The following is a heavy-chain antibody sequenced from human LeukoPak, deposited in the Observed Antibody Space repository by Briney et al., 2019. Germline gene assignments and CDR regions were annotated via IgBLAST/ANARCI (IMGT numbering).Heavy chain of an antibody. J-gene: IGHJ3*01. CDR2: MSYDGSDE. CDR3: ARDSFGVDF. V-gene: IGHV3-30-3*01. D-gene: IGHD3-3*01. Sequence: GGSLRLSCAASGFTFSNYAMYWVRQAPGKGLEWVASMSYDGSDEYYADSVKGRFTISRDNSQNTLYLQMNSLRSENTAVYYCARDSFGVDFWGQGTMVTVSS. CDR1: GFTFSNYA.